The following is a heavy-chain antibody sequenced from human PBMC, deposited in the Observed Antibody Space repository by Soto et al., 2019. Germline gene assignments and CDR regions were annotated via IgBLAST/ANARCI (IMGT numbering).Heavy chain of an antibody. CDR1: GYTFTSYD. J-gene: IGHJ6*03. Sequence: GASVKVSCKASGYTFTSYDINWVRQATGQGLEWMGWMNPNSGNTGYAQKFQGRVTMTRNTSISTAYMELSSLRSEDTAVYYCARDQDYENPLDYYYYMDVWGNGTTVTVSS. D-gene: IGHD4-17*01. CDR2: MNPNSGNT. V-gene: IGHV1-8*01. CDR3: ARDQDYENPLDYYYYMDV.